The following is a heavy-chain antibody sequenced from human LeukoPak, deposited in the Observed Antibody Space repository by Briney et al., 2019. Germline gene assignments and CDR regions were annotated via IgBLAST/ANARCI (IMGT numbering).Heavy chain of an antibody. V-gene: IGHV3-21*01. Sequence: GGSLRLSCAASGFTFNIYSMNWVRQAPGQGLEWVASISSRTIYIYYTDSVRGRFTISRDNAKNSLYLQMNSLRAEDAAVYYCARDQDGTVSSCPRGDDGFDIWGQGAAVTVSS. CDR2: ISSRTIYI. CDR1: GFTFNIYS. CDR3: ARDQDGTVSSCPRGDDGFDI. J-gene: IGHJ3*02. D-gene: IGHD6-13*01.